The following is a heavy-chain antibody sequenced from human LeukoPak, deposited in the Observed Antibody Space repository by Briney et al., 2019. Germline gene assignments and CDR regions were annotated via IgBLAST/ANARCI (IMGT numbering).Heavy chain of an antibody. D-gene: IGHD2/OR15-2a*01. J-gene: IGHJ4*02. Sequence: GGSLRLSCVVSGFTFSSYAINWGRQAPGKGLEWVSAISGSGANTHYADSVKGRFTISRDNSKNTLYLQMNSLRAEDTAVYYCARGPDSMTSFDFWGQGTLVTVSS. CDR2: ISGSGANT. CDR3: ARGPDSMTSFDF. CDR1: GFTFSSYA. V-gene: IGHV3-23*01.